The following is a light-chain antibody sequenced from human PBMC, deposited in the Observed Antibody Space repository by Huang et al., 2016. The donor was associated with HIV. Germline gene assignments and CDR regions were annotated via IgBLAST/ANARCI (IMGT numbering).Light chain of an antibody. V-gene: IGKV3-11*01. Sequence: EIVLTQSPATLSLAPGERATLSCRASQSVSGYLAWYQPKPGQAHRVLIYDASTRAAGVPARFTGSGSGTDFTLTISSLEPEDFAVYYCQQRSDWPSFGGGTKVEIK. CDR2: DAS. CDR3: QQRSDWPS. J-gene: IGKJ4*01. CDR1: QSVSGY.